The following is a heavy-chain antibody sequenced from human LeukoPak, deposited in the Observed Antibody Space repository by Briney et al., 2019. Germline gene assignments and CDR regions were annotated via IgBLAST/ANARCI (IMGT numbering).Heavy chain of an antibody. Sequence: SETLSLTCAVYGGSFSGYYWSWIRQPPGKGLEWIGEINHSGSTNHNPSLKSRVTISVDTSKNQFSLKLSSVTAADTAVYYCARAPLMAARPFDYWGQGTLVTVSS. CDR2: INHSGST. V-gene: IGHV4-34*01. CDR3: ARAPLMAARPFDY. D-gene: IGHD6-6*01. J-gene: IGHJ4*02. CDR1: GGSFSGYY.